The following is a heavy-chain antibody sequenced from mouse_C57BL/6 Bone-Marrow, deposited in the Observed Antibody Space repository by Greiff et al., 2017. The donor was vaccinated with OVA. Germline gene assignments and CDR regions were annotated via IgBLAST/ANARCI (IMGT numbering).Heavy chain of an antibody. CDR2: IWSGGST. Sequence: QVQLQQSGPGLVQPSQSLSITCTVSGFSLTSYGVHWVRQSPGKGLEWLGVIWSGGSTDNNAAFISRLSISKDTSKRQVFIKMNSLQADDTAIYYCARNERVYYGSSYWYFDVWGTGTTVTVSS. V-gene: IGHV2-2*01. CDR1: GFSLTSYG. J-gene: IGHJ1*03. CDR3: ARNERVYYGSSYWYFDV. D-gene: IGHD1-1*01.